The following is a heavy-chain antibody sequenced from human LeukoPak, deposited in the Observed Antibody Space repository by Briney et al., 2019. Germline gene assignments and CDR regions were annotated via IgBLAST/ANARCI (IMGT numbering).Heavy chain of an antibody. J-gene: IGHJ4*02. D-gene: IGHD5-18*01. CDR2: IDPKT. V-gene: IGHV5-51*01. Sequence: EESLKISCKASGYSFTSYWIGWVRQMPGKGLEWMGIIDPKTRYTPSFQGQVTISVDKSLTTADLQWNSLKASDTAMYYCARQTAMGRSGDYWGQGTLVTVSS. CDR1: GYSFTSYW. CDR3: ARQTAMGRSGDY.